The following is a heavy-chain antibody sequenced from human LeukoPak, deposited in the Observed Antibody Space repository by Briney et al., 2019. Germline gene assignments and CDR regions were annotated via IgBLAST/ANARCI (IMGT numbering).Heavy chain of an antibody. J-gene: IGHJ5*02. D-gene: IGHD2-2*01. CDR2: ISAYNGNT. CDR3: ARGIVVVPAADYSYNWFDP. CDR1: GYTFTSYG. Sequence: ASVKVSCKASGYTFTSYGISWVRQAPGQGLEWMGWISAYNGNTNYAQKPQGRVTMTTDTSTSTAYMELRSLRSDDTAVYYCARGIVVVPAADYSYNWFDPWGQGTLVTVSS. V-gene: IGHV1-18*01.